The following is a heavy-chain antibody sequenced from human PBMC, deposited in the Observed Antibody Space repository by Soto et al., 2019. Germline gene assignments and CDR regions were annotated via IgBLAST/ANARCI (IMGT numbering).Heavy chain of an antibody. CDR1: GASLDRSNYY. D-gene: IGHD3-10*01. V-gene: IGHV4-39*01. CDR2: TYYNGNA. Sequence: SETLSLTCNVSGASLDRSNYYWDWIRQSPGKGLEWIGTTYYNGNAYYNPSLRSRVTMSVDTSKNQFSLKLSSVTAADTAVYYCASITMVRGVIIWYFQHWGQGTLVTVSS. J-gene: IGHJ1*01. CDR3: ASITMVRGVIIWYFQH.